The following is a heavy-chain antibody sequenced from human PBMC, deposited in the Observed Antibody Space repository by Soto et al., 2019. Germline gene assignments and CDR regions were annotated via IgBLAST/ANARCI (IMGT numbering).Heavy chain of an antibody. V-gene: IGHV3-48*02. CDR3: VRSYYASSGYDGIEV. D-gene: IGHD3-22*01. J-gene: IGHJ6*02. CDR1: GFRTISSS. CDR2: ISDGGSNT. Sequence: VAALSLSSAACGFRTISSSIKCLLPAPERVVEWVAYISDGGSNTLYADSVKGRFTVSRDTAKNSLYLQMSGLRDEDRAVYYWVRSYYASSGYDGIEVWGQGTTVTVSS.